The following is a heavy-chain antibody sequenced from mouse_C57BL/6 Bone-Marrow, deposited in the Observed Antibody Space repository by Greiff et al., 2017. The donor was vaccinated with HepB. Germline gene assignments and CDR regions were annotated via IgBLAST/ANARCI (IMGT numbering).Heavy chain of an antibody. J-gene: IGHJ2*01. V-gene: IGHV1-54*01. CDR3: ARGRNGYYPYYFDY. D-gene: IGHD2-3*01. CDR2: INPGSGGT. CDR1: GYAFTNYL. Sequence: VQRRQAGAELVRPGASVKVSCKASGYAFTNYLIEWVKQRPGQGLEWIGVINPGSGGTNYNEKFKGKATLTADKSSSTAYMQLSSLTSEDSAVYFCARGRNGYYPYYFDYWGQGTTLTVSS.